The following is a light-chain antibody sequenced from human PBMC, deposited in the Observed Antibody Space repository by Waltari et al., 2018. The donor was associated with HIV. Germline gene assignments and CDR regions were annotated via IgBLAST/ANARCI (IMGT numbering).Light chain of an antibody. Sequence: QTALTQPASVSGSPGQSITISSTGTSSDVGAYHLFSWYQQHPGKAPRLIIYDVSERPAGVSNRFTGSKSGNTASLTISGLQAEDEADYYCCSYVSEIVPCVFGGGTKLTVL. CDR2: DVS. CDR3: CSYVSEIVPCV. CDR1: SSDVGAYHL. J-gene: IGLJ3*02. V-gene: IGLV2-23*02.